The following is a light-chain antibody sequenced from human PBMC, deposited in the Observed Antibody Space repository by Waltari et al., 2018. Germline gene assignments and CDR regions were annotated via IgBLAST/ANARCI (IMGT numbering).Light chain of an antibody. V-gene: IGKV3-15*01. CDR3: QQYDNWPPT. Sequence: EVVMTQSPAMASVSPGERAALFCRASQSVKSNVAWYQQKRGQAPRLLLYGASTRASGVPVRFSGSGSGTEFTLTISSLQSEDFAVYYCQQYDNWPPTFGGGAKVEIK. CDR1: QSVKSN. CDR2: GAS. J-gene: IGKJ4*01.